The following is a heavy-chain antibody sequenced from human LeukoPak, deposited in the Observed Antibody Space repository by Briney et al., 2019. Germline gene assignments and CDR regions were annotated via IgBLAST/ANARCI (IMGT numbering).Heavy chain of an antibody. CDR2: ISAYNGNT. Sequence: ASVKVSCKASGYTFTSYGISWVRQAPGQGLEWMGWISAYNGNTNYAQKLQGRVTMTTDTSTSTAYMELRSLRSDDTAVYYCARAANWNPDGYYYYCYYMDVWGKGTTVTVSS. D-gene: IGHD1-20*01. V-gene: IGHV1-18*01. CDR1: GYTFTSYG. CDR3: ARAANWNPDGYYYYCYYMDV. J-gene: IGHJ6*03.